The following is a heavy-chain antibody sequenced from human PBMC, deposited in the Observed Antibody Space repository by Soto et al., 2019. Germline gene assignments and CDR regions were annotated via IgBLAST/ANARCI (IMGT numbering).Heavy chain of an antibody. CDR3: AKDIGSSSPDAFDI. CDR2: ISWNSGSI. Sequence: GGSLRLSCAASGFTFDDYAMHWVRQAPGKGLEWVSGISWNSGSIGYADSGKGRFTISRDNAKNSLYLQMNSLRAEDTALYYCAKDIGSSSPDAFDIWGQGTMVTVSS. J-gene: IGHJ3*02. V-gene: IGHV3-9*01. D-gene: IGHD6-6*01. CDR1: GFTFDDYA.